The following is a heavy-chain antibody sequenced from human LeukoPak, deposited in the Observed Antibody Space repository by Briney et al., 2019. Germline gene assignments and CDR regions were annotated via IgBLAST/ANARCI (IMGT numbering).Heavy chain of an antibody. J-gene: IGHJ3*02. CDR2: IYSGGST. CDR1: GFTVSSNY. V-gene: IGHV3-66*02. CDR3: ARGARYCSSTSCYSDDAFDI. Sequence: GGSLRLSCAASGFTVSSNYMSWVRQAPGPGLERVSVIYSGGSTYYADSVKGRFTISRDNSKNTLYLQMNSLRAEDTAVYYCARGARYCSSTSCYSDDAFDIWGQGTMVTVSS. D-gene: IGHD2-2*01.